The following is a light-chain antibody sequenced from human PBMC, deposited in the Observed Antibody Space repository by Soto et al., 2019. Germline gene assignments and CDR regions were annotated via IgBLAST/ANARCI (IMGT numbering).Light chain of an antibody. V-gene: IGKV3-20*01. CDR2: LAS. CDR1: QSVSSGY. J-gene: IGKJ1*01. Sequence: EIVLTQSPGTLSLSPGERATLSCRASQSVSSGYLAWYQRRPGQAPRLLIYLASTRATGIPDRFSGSGSGTDFTLTISRLEPEDFAVYYCQQYGSSQWTFGQGTKVDIK. CDR3: QQYGSSQWT.